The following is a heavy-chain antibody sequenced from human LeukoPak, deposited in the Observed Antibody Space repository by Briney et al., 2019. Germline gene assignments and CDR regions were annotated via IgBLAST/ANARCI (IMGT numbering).Heavy chain of an antibody. J-gene: IGHJ4*02. CDR1: GGSISSSNW. D-gene: IGHD2-2*01. V-gene: IGHV4-4*02. CDR2: IYHSGST. Sequence: PSETLSLTCAVSGGSISSSNWWSWVRQPPGKGLEWIGEIYHSGSTNYNPSLKSRVTISVDTSKNQFSLKLSSVTAADTAVYYCAREIVVVPAAIDYWGQGTLVTVSS. CDR3: AREIVVVPAAIDY.